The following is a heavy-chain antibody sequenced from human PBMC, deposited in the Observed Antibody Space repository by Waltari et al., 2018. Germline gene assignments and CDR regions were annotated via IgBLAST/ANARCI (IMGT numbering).Heavy chain of an antibody. CDR2: VRLSGKT. Sequence: QLQLQESGPGLVKPSGTLSLNCAVFGDSMSTPDVWNWVRQPPGKGLEWIGQVRLSGKTNYNPSFASRVSISVDTYNNQFSLRVTSATAADTAVYYCARDRGRGLYLDPWGPGTLVTVSP. J-gene: IGHJ5*02. D-gene: IGHD5-12*01. V-gene: IGHV4-4*02. CDR1: GDSMSTPDV. CDR3: ARDRGRGLYLDP.